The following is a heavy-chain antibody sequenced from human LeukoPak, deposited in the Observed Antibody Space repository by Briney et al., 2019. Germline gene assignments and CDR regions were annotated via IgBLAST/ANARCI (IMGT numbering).Heavy chain of an antibody. CDR2: IYYSGST. CDR3: AAGIAAAVPFDY. V-gene: IGHV4-31*03. J-gene: IGHJ4*02. D-gene: IGHD6-13*01. Sequence: SQTLSLTCTVSGGSISSGGYYWSWIRQHPGKDLEWIGYIYYSGSTYYNPSLKSRVTISVDTSKNQFSLKLSSVTAADTAVYYCAAGIAAAVPFDYWGQGTLVTVSS. CDR1: GGSISSGGYY.